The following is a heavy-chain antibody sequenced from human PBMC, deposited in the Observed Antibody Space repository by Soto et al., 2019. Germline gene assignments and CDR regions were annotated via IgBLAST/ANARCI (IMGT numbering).Heavy chain of an antibody. CDR2: VSGSGGST. CDR1: GFTFSSYA. V-gene: IGHV3-23*01. J-gene: IGHJ4*02. Sequence: GESLKISCAASGFTFSSYAMSWVRQAPGKGLEWVSAVSGSGGSTYYADSVKGRFTISRDNSKNTLYLQMNSLRAEDTAVYYCAKDYNDSSGYFDYWGQGTLVTVSS. D-gene: IGHD3-22*01. CDR3: AKDYNDSSGYFDY.